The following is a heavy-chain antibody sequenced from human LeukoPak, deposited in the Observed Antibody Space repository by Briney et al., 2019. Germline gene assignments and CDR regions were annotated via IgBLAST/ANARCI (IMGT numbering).Heavy chain of an antibody. CDR2: IGSEGST. V-gene: IGHV3-23*01. D-gene: IGHD2/OR15-2a*01. CDR1: GFIFSSYA. CDR3: AKGIKSPGDP. J-gene: IGHJ5*02. Sequence: GSLRLSCAASGFIFSSYAMTWVRPAPGKGLEWVSAIGSEGSTYYADSVKGRFTISRDNSKNTLYLEMNSLRADDTAIYYCAKGIKSPGDPWGQGTLVTVSS.